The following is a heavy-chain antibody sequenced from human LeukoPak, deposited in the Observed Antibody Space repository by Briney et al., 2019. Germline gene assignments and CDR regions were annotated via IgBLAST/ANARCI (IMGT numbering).Heavy chain of an antibody. CDR1: GYTFTGYY. D-gene: IGHD5-24*01. Sequence: GASVKASCKASGYTFTGYYMHWVRQAPGQGLEWMGWINPNSGGTNYAQKFQGRVTMTRDTSISTAYMELSRLRSDDTAVYYCAREGDGYNYSFDYWGQGTLVTVSS. J-gene: IGHJ4*02. CDR2: INPNSGGT. V-gene: IGHV1-2*02. CDR3: AREGDGYNYSFDY.